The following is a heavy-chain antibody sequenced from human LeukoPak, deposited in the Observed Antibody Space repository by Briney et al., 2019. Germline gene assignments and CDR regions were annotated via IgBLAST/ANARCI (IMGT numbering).Heavy chain of an antibody. CDR2: TYHSGST. D-gene: IGHD5-12*01. CDR3: AREVVATITYSDY. V-gene: IGHV4-38-2*02. Sequence: SETLSLTCAVSGYSISSGYYWGFIRQPPGKGLEWIGSTYHSGSTYYNPSLKSRVTISVDTSKNQFSLKLSSVTAADTAVYYCAREVVATITYSDYWGQGTLVTVSS. J-gene: IGHJ4*02. CDR1: GYSISSGYY.